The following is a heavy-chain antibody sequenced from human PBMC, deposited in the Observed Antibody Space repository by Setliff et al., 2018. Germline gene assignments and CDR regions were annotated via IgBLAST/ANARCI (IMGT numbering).Heavy chain of an antibody. D-gene: IGHD3-3*01. CDR2: INPNSGGT. CDR3: ARGRDFWSGYLVY. Sequence: ASVKVSCKASGYTFTGYYMHWVRQAPGQGLEWMGWINPNSGGTNYAQKFQGWVTMTRDMSISTAYMELSRLRSDDTAVYYCARGRDFWSGYLVYWGQGTLVTGSS. CDR1: GYTFTGYY. V-gene: IGHV1-2*04. J-gene: IGHJ4*02.